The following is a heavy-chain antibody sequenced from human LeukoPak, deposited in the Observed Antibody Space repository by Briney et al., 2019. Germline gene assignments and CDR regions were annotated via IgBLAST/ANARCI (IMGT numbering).Heavy chain of an antibody. CDR3: ARGGWWAAALNHDYYYGMDV. D-gene: IGHD6-13*01. CDR2: IYYSGST. CDR1: GGSISSGGYY. Sequence: TLSLTCTVSGGSISSGGYYWSWIRQHPGKGLEWIGYIYYSGSTYYNPSLKSRVTISVDTSKNQFSLKLSSVTAADTAVYYCARGGWWAAALNHDYYYGMDVWGKGTTVTVSS. V-gene: IGHV4-31*03. J-gene: IGHJ6*04.